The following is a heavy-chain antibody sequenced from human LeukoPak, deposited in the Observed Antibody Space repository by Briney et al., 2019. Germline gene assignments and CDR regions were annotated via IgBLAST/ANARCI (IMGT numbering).Heavy chain of an antibody. D-gene: IGHD6-13*01. V-gene: IGHV3-11*01. CDR3: ARAGRIAAARGAFDI. J-gene: IGHJ3*02. CDR2: ISSSGSTI. CDR1: GFTFSDYY. Sequence: GGSLRLSCGASGFTFSDYYMSWIRQAPGKGLEWVSYISSSGSTIYYADSVKGRFTISRDNAKNPLYLQMNSLRAEDTAVYYCARAGRIAAARGAFDIWGQGTMVTVSS.